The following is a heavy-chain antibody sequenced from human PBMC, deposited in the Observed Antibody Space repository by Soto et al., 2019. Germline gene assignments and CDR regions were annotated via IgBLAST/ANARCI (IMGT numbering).Heavy chain of an antibody. CDR3: ARELERVFDY. J-gene: IGHJ4*02. CDR2: IAYDGRNK. D-gene: IGHD1-1*01. Sequence: QVQLVESGGGVVQPGRSLRLSCAASGFTFSSYAMHWVRQAPGKGLEWVAVIAYDGRNKYYADSVKGRFTISRDNSKHTLYLQINSLRIEDTAVYYCARELERVFDYWGQGTMVTVSA. CDR1: GFTFSSYA. V-gene: IGHV3-30*04.